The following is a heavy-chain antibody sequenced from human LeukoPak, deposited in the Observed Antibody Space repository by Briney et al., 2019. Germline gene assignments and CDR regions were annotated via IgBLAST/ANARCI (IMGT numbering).Heavy chain of an antibody. Sequence: ASVKVSCKXSGYTFTSYGISWVRQAPRQGLEWRGWISAYNGNTTYAQKLQGRVTMTTDTSTSTAYMELRSLRSDDTAVYYCARAGIRFLEWLPRIHYMDVWGKGTTVTVSS. D-gene: IGHD3-3*01. J-gene: IGHJ6*03. V-gene: IGHV1-18*01. CDR1: GYTFTSYG. CDR2: ISAYNGNT. CDR3: ARAGIRFLEWLPRIHYMDV.